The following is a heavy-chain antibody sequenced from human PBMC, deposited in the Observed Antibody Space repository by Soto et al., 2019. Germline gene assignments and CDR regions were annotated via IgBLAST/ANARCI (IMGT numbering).Heavy chain of an antibody. J-gene: IGHJ6*03. CDR3: ARKSGGATATLDYYYFYMDV. Sequence: QVQLVQSGAEVRKPGASVTVSCRSSGDSFNDYYIHWVRQAPGQGFGWMGWINPNGGVTKYAQKFQGWVSMTRDTSIRTVYMKLSRLRSDDTAVYYCARKSGGATATLDYYYFYMDVWGTGTTVTVSS. CDR2: INPNGGVT. V-gene: IGHV1-2*04. CDR1: GDSFNDYY. D-gene: IGHD5-12*01.